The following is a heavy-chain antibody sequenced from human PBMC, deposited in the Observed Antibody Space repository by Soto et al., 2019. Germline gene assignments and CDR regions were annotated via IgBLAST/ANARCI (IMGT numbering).Heavy chain of an antibody. CDR3: ASGDCFSSGCSYLGL. D-gene: IGHD2-2*01. CDR2: IYYSGTT. V-gene: IGHV4-31*03. J-gene: IGHJ2*01. CDR1: GGSIDSDGSY. Sequence: QVQLQESGPGLVKPSQTLSLTCTVSGGSIDSDGSYWSWIRQSPGEGLEWLGYIYYSGTTYYNPSPKSRSSNSLATSTNQFSAKLSSVTAANTAIYSCASGDCFSSGCSYLGLWGRGTLVSVCS.